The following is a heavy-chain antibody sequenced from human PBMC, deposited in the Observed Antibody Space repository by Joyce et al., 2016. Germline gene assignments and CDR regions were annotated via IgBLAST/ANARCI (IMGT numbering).Heavy chain of an antibody. CDR3: ARDIWARFDY. CDR2: IKKDGSDK. J-gene: IGHJ4*02. V-gene: IGHV3-7*05. CDR1: GFTFSSYW. Sequence: QLVESGGGLVQPGGSLRLSCAASGFTFSSYWMSWVRQAPGKGLEWVANIKKDGSDKNYVDSVKGRFTISRDNAKNSLYLQMNSLGADDTALYYCARDIWARFDYWGQGTLVTVSS. D-gene: IGHD7-27*01.